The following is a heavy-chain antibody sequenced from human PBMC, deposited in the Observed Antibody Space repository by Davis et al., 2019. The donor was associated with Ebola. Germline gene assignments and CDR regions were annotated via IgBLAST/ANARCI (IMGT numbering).Heavy chain of an antibody. CDR2: IKSKTDGGTT. J-gene: IGHJ4*02. V-gene: IGHV3-15*01. Sequence: GESLKISCAASGFTFSNAWMSWVRQAPGKGLEWVGRIKSKTDGGTTDYAAPVKGRFTISRDDSKNTLYLQMNSPKTEDTAVYYCIGAGGGYVLYWGQGTLVTVSS. CDR3: IGAGGGYVLY. CDR1: GFTFSNAW. D-gene: IGHD5-12*01.